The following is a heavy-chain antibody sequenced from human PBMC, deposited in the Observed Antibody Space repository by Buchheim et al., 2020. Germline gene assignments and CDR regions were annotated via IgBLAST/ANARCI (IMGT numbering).Heavy chain of an antibody. D-gene: IGHD6-6*01. CDR1: GFTFSSYE. CDR2: ISSSGSTI. CDR3: AREGIATRPSGFYYFYGVDV. J-gene: IGHJ6*04. V-gene: IGHV3-48*03. Sequence: EVQLVESGGGLVQPGGSLRLSCAASGFTFSSYEMNWVRQAPGKGLEWVSYISSSGSTIYYADSVKGRFTISRDNAKNSLFLQMNSLRAEDTAVFYCAREGIATRPSGFYYFYGVDVWGKGTT.